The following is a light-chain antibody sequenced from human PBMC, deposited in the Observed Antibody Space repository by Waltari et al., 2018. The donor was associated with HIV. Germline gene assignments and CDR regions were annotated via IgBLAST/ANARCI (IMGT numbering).Light chain of an antibody. J-gene: IGLJ1*01. CDR3: GTWDGRLSAGV. Sequence: QSVLTQPPSVSAAPGQRVNIPCPGGSSNLGNNLVCWYQQSSALAPTLLLYDNNKPTLGIPGRFSSSKSGTSASLVIIGLQAEDEGDYYCGTWDGRLSAGVFGSGTHVIVL. CDR2: DNN. V-gene: IGLV1-51*01. CDR1: SSNLGNNL.